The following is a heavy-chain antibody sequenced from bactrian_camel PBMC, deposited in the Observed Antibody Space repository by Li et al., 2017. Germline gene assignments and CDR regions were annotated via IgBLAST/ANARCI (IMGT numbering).Heavy chain of an antibody. V-gene: IGHV3S42*01. J-gene: IGHJ4*01. Sequence: VQLVESGGGLVQPGGSLRLSCIASGFQFGDYPMSWVRQGPGKDLEWLAQIAYDGWVSRYNDPAKGRFTISRDNAENKVYLQMNSLKTEDTAVYYCATGGTQFFINWGQGTQVTVS. CDR2: IAYDGWVS. CDR3: ATGGTQFFIN. D-gene: IGHD2*01. CDR1: GFQFGDYP.